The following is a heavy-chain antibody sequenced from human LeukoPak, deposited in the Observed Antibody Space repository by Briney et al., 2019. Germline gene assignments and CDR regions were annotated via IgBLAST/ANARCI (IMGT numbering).Heavy chain of an antibody. Sequence: SQTLSLTCAISGDSVSSNSVTWNWIRQSPSRGLEWLGRTYYRSTWYNDYAVSVRGRITVNPDTSKSQFSLHLNSVTPEDTAVYYCARRLTQYDCFDPWGQGVLVTVSS. CDR1: GDSVSSNSVT. D-gene: IGHD2-2*01. CDR3: ARRLTQYDCFDP. CDR2: TYYRSTWYN. V-gene: IGHV6-1*01. J-gene: IGHJ5*02.